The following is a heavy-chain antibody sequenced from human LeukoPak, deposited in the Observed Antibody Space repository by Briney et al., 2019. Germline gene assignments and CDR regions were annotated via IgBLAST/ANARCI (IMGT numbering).Heavy chain of an antibody. V-gene: IGHV4-31*11. CDR3: ATRASGWALDI. CDR1: GGSFSGYY. CDR2: IYYSGST. Sequence: PSEPLSLTCAVYGGSFSGYYWSWIRQHPGKGLEWIGYIYYSGSTYYNPSLKSRVTISVDTSKNQFSLKLSSVTAADTAVYYCATRASGWALDIWGQGTMVTVSS. J-gene: IGHJ3*02. D-gene: IGHD3-22*01.